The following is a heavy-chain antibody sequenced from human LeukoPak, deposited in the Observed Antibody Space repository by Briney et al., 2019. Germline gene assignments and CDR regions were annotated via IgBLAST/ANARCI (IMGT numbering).Heavy chain of an antibody. D-gene: IGHD4-23*01. CDR3: ARARAGYGGNWD. Sequence: SETLSLTCTVSGGSISSYYWSWIRQPPGKGLEWIGYIYYSGSTNYNPSLKSRVTISVDTSKNQFSLKLSSVTAADTAVYYCARARAGYGGNWDWGQGTLVTVSS. V-gene: IGHV4-59*01. J-gene: IGHJ4*02. CDR1: GGSISSYY. CDR2: IYYSGST.